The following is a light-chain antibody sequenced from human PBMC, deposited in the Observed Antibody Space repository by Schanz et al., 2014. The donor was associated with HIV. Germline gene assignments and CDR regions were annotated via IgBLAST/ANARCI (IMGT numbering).Light chain of an antibody. CDR1: QSVSSNF. J-gene: IGKJ4*01. V-gene: IGKV3-20*01. Sequence: EIVLTQSPGTLSLSLGERATLFCRASQSVSSNFLAWYQQKPNQAPRLLMYGASNRATGIPDRFSGSESGTDFTLNISRVEPEDYAVYYCQQYVTSTRITFGGGTKVEIK. CDR2: GAS. CDR3: QQYVTSTRIT.